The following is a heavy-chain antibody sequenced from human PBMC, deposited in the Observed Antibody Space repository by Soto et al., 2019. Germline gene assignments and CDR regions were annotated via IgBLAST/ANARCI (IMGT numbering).Heavy chain of an antibody. D-gene: IGHD3-10*01. J-gene: IGHJ3*02. CDR3: ARDPITMVRGGVGAFDI. CDR1: GFTFSSYE. Sequence: GGSLRLSCAASGFTFSSYEMNWFRQAPGKGLEWVSYISSSGSTIYYADSVKGRFTISRDNAKNSLYLQMNSLRAEDTAVYYCARDPITMVRGGVGAFDIWGQGTMVTVSS. CDR2: ISSSGSTI. V-gene: IGHV3-48*03.